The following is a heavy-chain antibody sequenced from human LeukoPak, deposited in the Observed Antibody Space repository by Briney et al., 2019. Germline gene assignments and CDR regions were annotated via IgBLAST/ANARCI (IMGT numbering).Heavy chain of an antibody. Sequence: PGGSLRLSCAASGFTFSSYAMSWVHRAPGKGLEWVSSISGSGNRTYYADSVKGRFTISRDNSKNTLFLQMNSLRAEDTAVYYCAKNLYCGGGSCYPSALGMDVWGQGTTVTVSS. CDR2: ISGSGNRT. CDR1: GFTFSSYA. CDR3: AKNLYCGGGSCYPSALGMDV. V-gene: IGHV3-23*01. J-gene: IGHJ6*02. D-gene: IGHD2-15*01.